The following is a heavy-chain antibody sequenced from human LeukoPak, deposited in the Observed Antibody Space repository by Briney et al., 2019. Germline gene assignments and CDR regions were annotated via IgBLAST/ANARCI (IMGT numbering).Heavy chain of an antibody. CDR3: ARDLSHGQQLVRGYFDY. CDR1: GGSISSGDYY. CDR2: IYYSGST. V-gene: IGHV4-30-4*01. Sequence: SETLSLTCTVSGGSISSGDYYWSWIRQPPGKGLEWIGYIYYSGSTYYNPSLKSRVTISVDTSKNQFSLKLSSVTAADTAVYYCARDLSHGQQLVRGYFDYWGQGTLVTVSS. D-gene: IGHD6-13*01. J-gene: IGHJ4*02.